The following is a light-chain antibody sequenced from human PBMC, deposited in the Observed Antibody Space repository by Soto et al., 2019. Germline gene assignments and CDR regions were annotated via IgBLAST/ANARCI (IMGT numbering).Light chain of an antibody. CDR2: GAS. J-gene: IGKJ4*01. CDR3: QQYNSWPLT. V-gene: IGKV3-15*01. CDR1: QSVSSN. Sequence: EIVMTQSPATLSVSPGERATLSCRASQSVSSNLAWFQQKPGQAPRLLIYGASTRDTGVPAGFSGSASGTEFTLTISSLQSEDSAVYYCQQYNSWPLTFGGGTKVEIK.